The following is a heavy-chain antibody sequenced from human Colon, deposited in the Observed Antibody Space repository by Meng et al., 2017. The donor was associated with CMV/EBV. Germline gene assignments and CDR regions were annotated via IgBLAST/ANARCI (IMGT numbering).Heavy chain of an antibody. J-gene: IGHJ4*02. CDR2: ISDTGDST. V-gene: IGHV3-23*01. CDR3: AKSRGAGPSALNY. D-gene: IGHD2-2*01. Sequence: GESLKISCAASGFTFSSYAMTWVRQAPGKGLEWVSVISDTGDSTIYADSVKGRFTISRDNSKNTLYLQMNSLRADDTAVYYCAKSRGAGPSALNYRGQGTLVTVSS. CDR1: GFTFSSYA.